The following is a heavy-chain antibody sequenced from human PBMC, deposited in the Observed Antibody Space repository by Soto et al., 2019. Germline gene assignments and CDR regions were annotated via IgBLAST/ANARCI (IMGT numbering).Heavy chain of an antibody. CDR1: GFTFNNVW. J-gene: IGHJ5*01. CDR3: TPASPWFDS. CDR2: IRSKTDGGTT. Sequence: GGSLRLSSAASGFTFNNVWMNWVRQAPGKGLEWVGRIRSKTDGGTTDFAAPVKGRFTISRDDSKNTLYLQMNSLKTEDTAVYYCTPASPWFDSWGQGTLVTVSS. V-gene: IGHV3-15*01.